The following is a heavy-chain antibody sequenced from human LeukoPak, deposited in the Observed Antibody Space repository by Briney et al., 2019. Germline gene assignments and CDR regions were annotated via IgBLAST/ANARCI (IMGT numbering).Heavy chain of an antibody. J-gene: IGHJ4*02. V-gene: IGHV1-46*01. Sequence: ASVKVSCKASGYTFTSYYMHWVRQAPGQGREWMGIINPSGGSTSYAQKFQGRVTMTRDTSTSTVYMELSSLRSEDTAVYYCASSGAAAGQRDYWGQGTLVTVSS. CDR1: GYTFTSYY. CDR2: INPSGGST. CDR3: ASSGAAAGQRDY. D-gene: IGHD6-13*01.